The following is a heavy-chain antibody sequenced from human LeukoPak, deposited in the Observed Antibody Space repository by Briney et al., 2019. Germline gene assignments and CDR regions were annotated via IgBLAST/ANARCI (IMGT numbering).Heavy chain of an antibody. CDR1: GGSISSSSYY. CDR2: IYYSGST. D-gene: IGHD3-10*01. CDR3: ARHELFGELLQNYFDY. Sequence: SETLSLTCTVSGGSISSSSYYWGWIRQPPGTGLEWMGSIYYSGSTYYNPSLKSRVTISVDTSKNQFCLKLSSVTAADTAVYYCARHELFGELLQNYFDYWGQGTLVTVSS. J-gene: IGHJ4*02. V-gene: IGHV4-39*01.